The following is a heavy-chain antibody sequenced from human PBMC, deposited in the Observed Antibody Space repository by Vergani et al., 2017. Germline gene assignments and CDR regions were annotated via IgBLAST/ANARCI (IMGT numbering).Heavy chain of an antibody. CDR3: AKDGGSYYTLDY. CDR2: ISWDGGST. D-gene: IGHD1-26*01. V-gene: IGHV3-43*02. Sequence: VQLVESGGGLVKPGGSLRLSCAASGFTFSDYYMSWIRQAPGKGLEWVSLISWDGGSTYYADSVKGRFTISRDNSKNSLYLQMNSLRTEDTALYYCAKDGGSYYTLDYWGQGTLVTVSS. J-gene: IGHJ4*02. CDR1: GFTFSDYY.